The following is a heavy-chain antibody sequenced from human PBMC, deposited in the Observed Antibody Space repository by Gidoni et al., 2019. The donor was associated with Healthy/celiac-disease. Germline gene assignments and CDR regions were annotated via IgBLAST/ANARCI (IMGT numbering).Heavy chain of an antibody. J-gene: IGHJ5*02. D-gene: IGHD2-15*01. CDR1: GYTFTGYY. CDR2: INPNSGGT. CDR3: ARDGTWCSGGSCYSRAGWFDP. V-gene: IGHV1-2*02. Sequence: QVQLVPSGAEVKKPGASVKFSCKASGYTFTGYYMHCVRQAPGQGLEWMGWINPNSGGTNYEQKFQGRVTMTRDTSISTAYMELSRLRSDDTAVYYCARDGTWCSGGSCYSRAGWFDPWGQGTLVTVSS.